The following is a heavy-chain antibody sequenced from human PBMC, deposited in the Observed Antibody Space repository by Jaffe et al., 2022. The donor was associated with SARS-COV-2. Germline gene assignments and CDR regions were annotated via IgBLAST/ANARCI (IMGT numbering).Heavy chain of an antibody. Sequence: QVQLVQSGAEVKKPGASVKVSCKASGYTFTSYAMHWVRQAPGQRLEWMGWINAGNGNTKYSQKFQGRVTITRDTSASTAYMELSSLRSEDTAVYYCRIAAAQQGDDYWGQGTLVTVSS. J-gene: IGHJ4*02. CDR3: RIAAAQQGDDY. D-gene: IGHD6-13*01. CDR1: GYTFTSYA. CDR2: INAGNGNT. V-gene: IGHV1-3*01.